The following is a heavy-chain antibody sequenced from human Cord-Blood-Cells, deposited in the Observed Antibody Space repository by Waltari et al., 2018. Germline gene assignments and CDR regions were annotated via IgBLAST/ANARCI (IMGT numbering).Heavy chain of an antibody. CDR1: GGTFSSYA. CDR2: IIPIFGTA. J-gene: IGHJ6*02. D-gene: IGHD2-21*02. CDR3: ARGGVRHSIVVVTAIPNYYYGMDV. Sequence: QVQLVQSGAEVKKPGSSVKVSCKASGGTFSSYAISWVRQARGQGLEWMGGIIPIFGTANYAQKFQGRVTITADESTSTAYMELSSLRSEDTAVYYCARGGVRHSIVVVTAIPNYYYGMDVWGQGTTVTVSS. V-gene: IGHV1-69*01.